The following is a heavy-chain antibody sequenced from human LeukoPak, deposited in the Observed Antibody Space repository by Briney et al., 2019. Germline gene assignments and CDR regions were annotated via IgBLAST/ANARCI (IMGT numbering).Heavy chain of an antibody. D-gene: IGHD6-6*01. CDR1: GFTFSDYY. Sequence: GGSLRLSCAASGFTFSDYYMSWIRQAPGKGLEWVSYISSSGSTIYYADFVKGRSIISRNNAKHSLYLQMNSLRAEDTAVYYCASLCYRSSSAYFDYWGQGTLVTVSS. CDR3: ASLCYRSSSAYFDY. V-gene: IGHV3-11*04. J-gene: IGHJ4*02. CDR2: ISSSGSTI.